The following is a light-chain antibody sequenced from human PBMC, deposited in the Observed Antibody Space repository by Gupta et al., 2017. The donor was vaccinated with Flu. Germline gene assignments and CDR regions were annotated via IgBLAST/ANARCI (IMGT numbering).Light chain of an antibody. Sequence: PSSVSASVGDRVTIAWRARQDVGKWLEWYQQKPGEDPKLLIYGASRVKRGVPSRFSGSGSGTDFTLTISSRQSEDFATYYCQQESSFPRTFGQGTXVEIK. V-gene: IGKV1-12*01. CDR3: QQESSFPRT. CDR2: GAS. J-gene: IGKJ1*01. CDR1: QDVGKW.